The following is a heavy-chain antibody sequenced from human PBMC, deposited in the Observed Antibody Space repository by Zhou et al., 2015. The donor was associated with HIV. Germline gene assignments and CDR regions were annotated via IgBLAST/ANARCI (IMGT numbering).Heavy chain of an antibody. V-gene: IGHV3-43*01. CDR3: AKDGPDRRYYYNMDV. D-gene: IGHD1-14*01. CDR2: INWDGKDS. J-gene: IGHJ6*03. CDR1: GFVFEDYS. Sequence: EVQLVESGGSRGAAWGGSLRLSCAASGFVFEDYSMHWARQVPGKGLEWVGLINWDGKDSFYAESVKDRFTISRDNRNNSVFLHMNNLKEEDSALYYCAKDGPDRRYYYNMDVWGKGTTGHRLL.